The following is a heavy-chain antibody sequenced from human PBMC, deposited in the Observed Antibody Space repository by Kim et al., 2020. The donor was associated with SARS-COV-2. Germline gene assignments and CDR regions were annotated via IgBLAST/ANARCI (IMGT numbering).Heavy chain of an antibody. Sequence: GGSLRLSCAASGFTFSSYAMSWVRQVPGKGLEWVSAISGSGGSTYYADSVKGRFTISRDNSKNTLYLQMNSLRAEDTAVYYCAKDLGIAVAGTLYYYYYYGMDVWGQGTTVTVSS. V-gene: IGHV3-23*01. CDR1: GFTFSSYA. J-gene: IGHJ6*02. CDR2: ISGSGGST. D-gene: IGHD6-19*01. CDR3: AKDLGIAVAGTLYYYYYYGMDV.